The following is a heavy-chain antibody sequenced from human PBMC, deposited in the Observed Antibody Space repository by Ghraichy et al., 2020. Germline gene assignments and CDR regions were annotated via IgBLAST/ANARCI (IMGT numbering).Heavy chain of an antibody. CDR1: GFTLRKYG. D-gene: IGHD3-22*01. CDR2: ISYDGSKK. J-gene: IGHJ6*02. Sequence: GGSLRLSCAVSGFTLRKYGMHWVRQAPGKGLEWVALISYDGSKKFYADSVKGRFTISRDNSTNALYLQIDSLRAEDTAVYYCARDYDTSGFYNPTFYYSAMDVWGQGTTVTVSS. V-gene: IGHV3-30*03. CDR3: ARDYDTSGFYNPTFYYSAMDV.